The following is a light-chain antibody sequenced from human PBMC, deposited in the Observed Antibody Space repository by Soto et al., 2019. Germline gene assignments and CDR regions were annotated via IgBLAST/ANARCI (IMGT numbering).Light chain of an antibody. CDR1: TGAVTSGHY. Sequence: QAVVTQETSLTVSPGGTVTLTCGSSTGAVTSGHYPYWFQQKPGQAPRTLIYDTSNKHSWTPARFTGSLLGGKAVLTLSGAQPEDEAEYYCLLSYCGARPVFGGGTKLTVL. V-gene: IGLV7-46*01. CDR2: DTS. CDR3: LLSYCGARPV. J-gene: IGLJ2*01.